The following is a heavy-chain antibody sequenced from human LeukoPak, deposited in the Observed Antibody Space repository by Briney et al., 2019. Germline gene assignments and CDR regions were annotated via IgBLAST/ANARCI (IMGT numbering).Heavy chain of an antibody. CDR2: IYSGGST. D-gene: IGHD1-26*01. V-gene: IGHV3-53*01. Sequence: GGSLRLSCAASGFTVSSYYMSWVRQAPGKGLEWVSVIYSGGSTYYADSVKGRFTISRDNSKNTLYLQMNSLRAEDTAVYYCARDIVGATTDYWGQGTLVTVSS. CDR1: GFTVSSYY. CDR3: ARDIVGATTDY. J-gene: IGHJ4*02.